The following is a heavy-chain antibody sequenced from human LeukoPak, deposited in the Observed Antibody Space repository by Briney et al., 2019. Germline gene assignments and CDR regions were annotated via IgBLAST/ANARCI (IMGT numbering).Heavy chain of an antibody. CDR2: ISSSGSTI. Sequence: PGGSLRLSCAASGFIFINYAMSWIRQAPGKGLEWVSYISSSGSTIYYADSVKGRFTISRDNAKNSLYLQMNSLRAEDTAVYYCASPAAAGTPDYYYGMDVWGQGTTVTVSS. J-gene: IGHJ6*02. CDR3: ASPAAAGTPDYYYGMDV. D-gene: IGHD6-13*01. V-gene: IGHV3-11*01. CDR1: GFIFINYA.